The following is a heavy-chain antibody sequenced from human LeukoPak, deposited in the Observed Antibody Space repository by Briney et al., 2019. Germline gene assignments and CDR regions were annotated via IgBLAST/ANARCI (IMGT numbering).Heavy chain of an antibody. CDR2: ISAYNGNT. D-gene: IGHD6-13*01. CDR3: ARWGIRYSSSWPDY. V-gene: IGHV1-18*01. J-gene: IGHJ4*02. Sequence: GASVKVSCKASGYTFTSYGISWVRQAPGQGLEWMGWISAYNGNTNYAQKLQGRVTMTTDTSTSTAYMELSSLRSEDTAVYYCARWGIRYSSSWPDYWGQGTLVTVSS. CDR1: GYTFTSYG.